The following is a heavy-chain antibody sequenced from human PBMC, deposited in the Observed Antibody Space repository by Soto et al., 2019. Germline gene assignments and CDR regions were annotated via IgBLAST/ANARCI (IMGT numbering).Heavy chain of an antibody. V-gene: IGHV1-69*12. D-gene: IGHD6-19*01. J-gene: IGHJ2*01. CDR1: GGTFSSYA. CDR3: ASLGYSSIYWYFDL. Sequence: QVQLVQSGAEVKKPGSSVNVSCKASGGTFSSYAISWVRQAPGHGLEWMGGIIPILGTANYAQKCQGRVTITADGSTSTAYMELSSLISEDTAVYYCASLGYSSIYWYFDLWGRGTLVTVSS. CDR2: IIPILGTA.